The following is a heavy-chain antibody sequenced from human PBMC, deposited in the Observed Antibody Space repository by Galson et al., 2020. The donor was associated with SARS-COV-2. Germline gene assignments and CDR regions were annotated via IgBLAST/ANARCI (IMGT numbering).Heavy chain of an antibody. D-gene: IGHD6-6*01. CDR1: GFTFSDSP. Sequence: GGSLRLSCAASGFTFSDSPMHWVRQASGKGLEWVGRIGSKANTYATVYAASVKGRFTISRDDSKNTAYLEMSSLKTEDTAVYYCTRVPPYSRSCWDALEIGGQGTMVTVSS. CDR3: TRVPPYSRSCWDALEI. V-gene: IGHV3-73*01. J-gene: IGHJ3*02. CDR2: IGSKANTYAT.